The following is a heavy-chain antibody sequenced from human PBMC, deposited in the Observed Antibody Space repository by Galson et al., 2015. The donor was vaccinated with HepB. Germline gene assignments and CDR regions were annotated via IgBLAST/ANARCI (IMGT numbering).Heavy chain of an antibody. V-gene: IGHV1-18*04. J-gene: IGHJ3*02. CDR3: ARVPRIVVVPATIRAGDAFDI. CDR2: ISAYNGNT. CDR1: GYTFTSYG. Sequence: SVKVSCKASGYTFTSYGISWVRQAPGQGLEWMGRISAYNGNTNYAQKLQGRVTMTTDTSTSTAYMELRSLRSDDTAVYYCARVPRIVVVPATIRAGDAFDIWGQGTMVTVSS. D-gene: IGHD2-2*02.